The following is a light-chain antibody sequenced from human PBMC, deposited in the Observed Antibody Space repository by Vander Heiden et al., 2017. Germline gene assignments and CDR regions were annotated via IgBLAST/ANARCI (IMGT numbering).Light chain of an antibody. CDR1: QSISSY. Sequence: DNQMTPSPSSLPASVGDRVTITCRASQSISSYLNWQQQKPGKAPKLLIYAASSLQSGVPSRFSGSGSGTDFTLTISSLQPEDCATYYCQQSYSTPYTFGQGTKLEIK. CDR3: QQSYSTPYT. CDR2: AAS. J-gene: IGKJ2*01. V-gene: IGKV1-39*01.